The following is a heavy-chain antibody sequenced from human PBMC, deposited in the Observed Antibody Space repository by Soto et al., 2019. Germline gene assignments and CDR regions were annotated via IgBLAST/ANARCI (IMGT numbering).Heavy chain of an antibody. V-gene: IGHV1-69*02. J-gene: IGHJ6*03. CDR1: GGTFSSYT. CDR2: IIPINGMA. D-gene: IGHD2-8*01. CDR3: ASTPGGPLYPIHMDV. Sequence: QVQLVQSGAEVKKPGSSVKVSCTASGGTFSSYTINWVRQAPGQGLEWMGRIIPINGMANYAQKFQGRVTITADKSTSTAYMELSSLRSEDTALYYCASTPGGPLYPIHMDVWGKGTTVTVSS.